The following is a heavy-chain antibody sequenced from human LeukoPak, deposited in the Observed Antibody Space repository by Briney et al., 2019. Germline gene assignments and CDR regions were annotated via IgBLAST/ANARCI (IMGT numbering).Heavy chain of an antibody. CDR3: ARDVRAYSSSSSAFDI. V-gene: IGHV3-21*01. CDR2: ISSSSSYI. J-gene: IGHJ3*02. CDR1: GFTFSTYA. D-gene: IGHD6-6*01. Sequence: GGSLRLSCAASGFTFSTYAMHWVRQAPGKGLEWVSSISSSSSYIYYADSVKGRFTISRDNAKNSLFLQMNSLRDEDTAVYYCARDVRAYSSSSSAFDIWGQGTMVTVSS.